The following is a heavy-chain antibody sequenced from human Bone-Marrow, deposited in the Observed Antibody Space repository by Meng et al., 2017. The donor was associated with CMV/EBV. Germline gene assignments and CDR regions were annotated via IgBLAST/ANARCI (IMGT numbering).Heavy chain of an antibody. V-gene: IGHV1-69*05. Sequence: SVKVSCKASGGTFSSYAISWVRQAPGQGLEWMGGIIPIFGTANYAQKFQGRVTITTDESTSTAYMELSSLRSEDTAVYYCARELSVITIFGVPDRGAWFDPWGQGTRVTGSS. D-gene: IGHD3-3*01. CDR2: IIPIFGTA. CDR3: ARELSVITIFGVPDRGAWFDP. CDR1: GGTFSSYA. J-gene: IGHJ5*02.